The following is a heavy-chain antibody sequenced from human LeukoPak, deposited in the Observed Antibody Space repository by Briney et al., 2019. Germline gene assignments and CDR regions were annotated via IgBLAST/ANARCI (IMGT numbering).Heavy chain of an antibody. CDR2: IIPILGIV. V-gene: IGHV1-69*02. CDR3: ARQYYDFWSGYPSYFDY. Sequence: ASVKVSCKASGGTFSSYTISWVRQAPGQGLEWMGRIIPILGIVNYARKFQGRVTITADKSTSTAYMELSSLRSEDTAVYYCARQYYDFWSGYPSYFDYWGQGTLVTVSS. CDR1: GGTFSSYT. D-gene: IGHD3-3*01. J-gene: IGHJ4*02.